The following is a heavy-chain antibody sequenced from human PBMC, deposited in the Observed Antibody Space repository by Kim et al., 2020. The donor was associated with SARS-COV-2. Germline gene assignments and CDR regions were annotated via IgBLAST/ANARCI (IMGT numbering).Heavy chain of an antibody. D-gene: IGHD1-26*01. CDR3: AKGDHVGQYY. CDR2: IYSGGSST. Sequence: GGSLRLSCAASGFTFSSYAMSWVRQAPGKGLEWVSVIYSGGSSTYYADSVKGRFTISRDNSKNTLYLQMNSLRAEDTAVYYCAKGDHVGQYYWGQGTLVT. J-gene: IGHJ4*02. CDR1: GFTFSSYA. V-gene: IGHV3-23*03.